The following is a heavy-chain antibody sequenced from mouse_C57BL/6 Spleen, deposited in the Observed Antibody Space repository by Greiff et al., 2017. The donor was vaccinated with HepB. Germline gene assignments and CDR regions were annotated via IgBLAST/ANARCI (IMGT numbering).Heavy chain of an antibody. V-gene: IGHV3-6*01. J-gene: IGHJ3*01. CDR1: GYSITSGYY. CDR3: ARVLGFAY. CDR2: ISYDGSN. Sequence: DVQLQESGPGLVKPSQSLSLTCSVTGYSITSGYYWNWIRQFPGNKLEWMGYISYDGSNNYNPSLKNRISITRDTSKNQFFLKLNSVTTEDTATYYCARVLGFAYWGQGTLVTVSA.